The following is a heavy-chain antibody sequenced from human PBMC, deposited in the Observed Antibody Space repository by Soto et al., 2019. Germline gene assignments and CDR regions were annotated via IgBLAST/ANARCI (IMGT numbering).Heavy chain of an antibody. CDR3: ARNPFPICSSTSCYLDD. J-gene: IGHJ4*02. Sequence: PGGSLRLSCAASGFTFSSYGMHWVRQAPGKGLEWVAVIWYDGSNKYYADSVKGRFTISRDNSKNTLYLQMNSLRAEDTAVYYCARNPFPICSSTSCYLDDRGQGTLVTVSS. D-gene: IGHD2-2*01. V-gene: IGHV3-33*01. CDR2: IWYDGSNK. CDR1: GFTFSSYG.